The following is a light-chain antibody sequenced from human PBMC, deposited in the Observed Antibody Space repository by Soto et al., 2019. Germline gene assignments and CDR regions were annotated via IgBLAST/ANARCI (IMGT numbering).Light chain of an antibody. J-gene: IGLJ2*01. CDR3: RSYTSTNTHV. Sequence: QSALTQPPSASGSPGQSVTITCSGTENDIGFANYVSWYQQHPDEAPKLIISEVTNRPSGVSNRFSGSRSANTASLTISGLQAEDEADYYCRSYTSTNTHVFGGGTKLTVL. V-gene: IGLV2-14*01. CDR2: EVT. CDR1: ENDIGFANY.